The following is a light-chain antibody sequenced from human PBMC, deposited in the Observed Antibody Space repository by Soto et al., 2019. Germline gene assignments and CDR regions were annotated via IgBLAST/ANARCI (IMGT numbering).Light chain of an antibody. J-gene: IGKJ1*01. CDR2: KAS. Sequence: DIQMTQSPSTLSASVGDRVTITCRASQSVSRWLAWYPQKPGKAPKLLIYKASTLESGVPSRFSGSGSGTEFTLAISSLQPDDSATYYCQQYNDNWTFGQGTKVEIK. CDR1: QSVSRW. V-gene: IGKV1-5*03. CDR3: QQYNDNWT.